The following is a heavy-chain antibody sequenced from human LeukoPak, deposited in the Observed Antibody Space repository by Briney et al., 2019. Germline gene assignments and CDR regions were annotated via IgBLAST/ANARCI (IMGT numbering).Heavy chain of an antibody. CDR1: GYGISSDYY. V-gene: IGHV4-38-2*01. CDR3: ARIITMIRGERSGYFAS. Sequence: PSETLSLTCAVSGYGISSDYYWGWIRQPPGKGLEWMASIYHSGSTYYSPSLKNRVTISVDTSKSQLSLELISVTAADTAVYYCARIITMIRGERSGYFASWGQGTLVTVSS. D-gene: IGHD3-10*01. CDR2: IYHSGST. J-gene: IGHJ4*02.